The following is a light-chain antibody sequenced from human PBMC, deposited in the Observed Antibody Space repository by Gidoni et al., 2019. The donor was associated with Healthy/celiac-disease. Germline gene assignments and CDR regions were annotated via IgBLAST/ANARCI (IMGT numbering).Light chain of an antibody. CDR1: QSISSY. Sequence: DIQLTQFPSSLSASVGDRVTITCRASQSISSYLNWYQQKPGKASKLLIYAASSLQSGVPSRFSGSGSGTDFTLTISSLQPEDFATYYCQQSYSTPWTFGQGTKVEIK. CDR2: AAS. CDR3: QQSYSTPWT. V-gene: IGKV1-39*01. J-gene: IGKJ1*01.